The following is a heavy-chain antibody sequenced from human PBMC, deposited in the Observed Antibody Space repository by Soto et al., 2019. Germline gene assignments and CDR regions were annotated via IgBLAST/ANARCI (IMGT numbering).Heavy chain of an antibody. Sequence: SETLSLTCAVYGGSFSGYYWSWIRQPPGKGLEWIGEVYRTGSTNYNPSLESRLTISVDKSKSQFSLKLTSVTAADTAVYYCARARATIAAAAIFDCWGQGTLVTVSS. CDR3: ARARATIAAAAIFDC. J-gene: IGHJ4*02. CDR1: GGSFSGYY. CDR2: VYRTGST. V-gene: IGHV4-34*01. D-gene: IGHD6-13*01.